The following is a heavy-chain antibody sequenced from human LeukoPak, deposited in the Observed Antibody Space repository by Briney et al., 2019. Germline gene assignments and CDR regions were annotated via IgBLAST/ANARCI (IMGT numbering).Heavy chain of an antibody. Sequence: SETLSLTCTVSGYSISNHNWWGWIRQPPGKGLEWIGYIYYSGITYYNLSLKSRVTMSVDTSKNQFSLKLTSVTAVDTAVYYCATNGGYSGYLVAPLDYWGQGTLVTVSS. CDR1: GYSISNHNW. D-gene: IGHD5-12*01. J-gene: IGHJ4*02. V-gene: IGHV4-28*01. CDR2: IYYSGIT. CDR3: ATNGGYSGYLVAPLDY.